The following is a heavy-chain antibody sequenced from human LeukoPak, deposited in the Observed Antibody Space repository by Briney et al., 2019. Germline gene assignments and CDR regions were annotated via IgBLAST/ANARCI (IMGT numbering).Heavy chain of an antibody. D-gene: IGHD2-2*01. J-gene: IGHJ6*03. CDR1: GGSISSYY. CDR3: AREVPSRPYYMDV. Sequence: SETLCLTCTVSGGSISSYYWSWIRQPPGKGLEWIGYIYYSGSTNYSPSLKSRVTISVDTSKNQFSLKLSSVTAADTAVYYCAREVPSRPYYMDVWGKGTTVTVSS. V-gene: IGHV4-59*01. CDR2: IYYSGST.